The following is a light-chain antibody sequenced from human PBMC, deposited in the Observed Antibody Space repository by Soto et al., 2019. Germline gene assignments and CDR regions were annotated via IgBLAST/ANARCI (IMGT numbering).Light chain of an antibody. CDR1: QSAISN. CDR3: HQYYKWPLP. J-gene: IGKJ4*01. CDR2: DAS. V-gene: IGKV3-15*01. Sequence: EIGVTQSPATLSVYNGERVTLSCRASQSAISNLAWYQQKPGQTPRLLIYDASTRATDIPARFSGSGSGTDFTLTISSLLSEDFAVYYCHQYYKWPLPFGGGSKVAI.